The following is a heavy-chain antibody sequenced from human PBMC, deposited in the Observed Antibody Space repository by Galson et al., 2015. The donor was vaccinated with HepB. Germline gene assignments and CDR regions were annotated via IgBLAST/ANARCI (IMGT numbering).Heavy chain of an antibody. CDR3: ASPGAIAGSGSYNNVAYYYIIDV. CDR1: GGTFTNYG. CDR2: IIPAVGTP. J-gene: IGHJ6*02. Sequence: SVKVSCKVSGGTFTNYGFSWVRLAPGQGLEWMGGIIPAVGTPNYAQKFQGRVTITADTSTRIVYMELRSLRSEDTAVYYRASPGAIAGSGSYNNVAYYYIIDVWGQGTTVIVSS. D-gene: IGHD3-10*01. V-gene: IGHV1-69*06.